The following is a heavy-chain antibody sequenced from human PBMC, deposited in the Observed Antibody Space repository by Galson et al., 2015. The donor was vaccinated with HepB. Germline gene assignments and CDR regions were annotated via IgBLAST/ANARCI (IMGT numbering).Heavy chain of an antibody. CDR1: GFTFSSYA. CDR3: ASEGIAVANDAFDI. Sequence: SLRLSCAASGFTFSSYAMHWVRQAPGKGLEWVAVISYDGSNKYYADSVKGRFTISRDNSKNTLYLQMNSLRAEDTAVYYCASEGIAVANDAFDIWGQGTMVTVSS. D-gene: IGHD6-19*01. V-gene: IGHV3-30-3*01. J-gene: IGHJ3*02. CDR2: ISYDGSNK.